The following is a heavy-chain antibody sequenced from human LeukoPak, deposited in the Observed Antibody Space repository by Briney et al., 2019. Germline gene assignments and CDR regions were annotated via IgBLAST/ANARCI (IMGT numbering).Heavy chain of an antibody. D-gene: IGHD3-22*01. J-gene: IGHJ6*02. V-gene: IGHV3-48*03. CDR1: GFTFSSYE. CDR3: ARNFYYDSSGYYYGGGEFSYYYGMDV. CDR2: ISSSGSTI. Sequence: GGSLRLSCAASGFTFSSYEMNWVRQAPGKGLEWVSYISSSGSTIYYADSVKGRFTISGDNARNSLYLQMNSLRAEDTAVYYCARNFYYDSSGYYYGGGEFSYYYGMDVWGQGTTVTVSS.